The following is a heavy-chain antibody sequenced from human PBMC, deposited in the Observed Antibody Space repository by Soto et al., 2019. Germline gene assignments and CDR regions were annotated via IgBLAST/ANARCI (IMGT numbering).Heavy chain of an antibody. D-gene: IGHD1-1*01. J-gene: IGHJ5*02. V-gene: IGHV4-39*01. CDR2: IYYSGST. CDR1: GGSISSSSYY. CDR3: ARGYTNWNSRYNWFDP. Sequence: QLQLQESGPGLVKPSETLSLTCTVSGGSISSSSYYWGWIRQPPGKGLEWIGSIYYSGSTYYNPSLKSRVTISVYTSKNQFSLKLSSVTAADTAVYYCARGYTNWNSRYNWFDPWGQGTLVTVSS.